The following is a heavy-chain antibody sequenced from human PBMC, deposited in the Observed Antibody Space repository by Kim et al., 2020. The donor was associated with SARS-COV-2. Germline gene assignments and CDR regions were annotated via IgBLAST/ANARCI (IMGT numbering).Heavy chain of an antibody. CDR2: IKHDGSEK. CDR3: ARGDSGKYTGYDEF. CDR1: GFMFTNYW. J-gene: IGHJ4*02. D-gene: IGHD1-26*01. V-gene: IGHV3-7*03. Sequence: GGSLRLSCAASGFMFTNYWMTWVRQAPGKGLEWVANIKHDGSEKHYVDSVKGRFTVSRDNAANSLYLQMNSLRVEDTAVYYCARGDSGKYTGYDEFWGQGILVIVSS.